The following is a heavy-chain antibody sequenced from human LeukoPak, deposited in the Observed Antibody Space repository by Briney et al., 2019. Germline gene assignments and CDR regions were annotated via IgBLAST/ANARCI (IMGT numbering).Heavy chain of an antibody. CDR1: GFTFSSYW. Sequence: GGSLRLSCAASGFTFSSYWMSWVRQAPGKGLEWAANIKQDGSEKYYVDSVKGRFTISRDNAKNSLYLQMNSLRAEDTAVYYCARGPLAGTGKYYFDYWGQGTLVTVSS. CDR2: IKQDGSEK. J-gene: IGHJ4*02. D-gene: IGHD6-19*01. V-gene: IGHV3-7*01. CDR3: ARGPLAGTGKYYFDY.